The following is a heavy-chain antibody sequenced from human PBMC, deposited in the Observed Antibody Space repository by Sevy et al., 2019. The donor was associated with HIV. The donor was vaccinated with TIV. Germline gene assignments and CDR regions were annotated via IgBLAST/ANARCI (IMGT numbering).Heavy chain of an antibody. Sequence: GGSLRLACAASGFTFTEFVMSWVRQAPGKGLEWVSTINSGGGSTYYADPVKGRFTISRDNSQNTLDLQMNSLRAEDTAVYYCAKDVVGGYYDSSGYSDHWGQGTLVTVSS. CDR3: AKDVVGGYYDSSGYSDH. CDR1: GFTFTEFV. V-gene: IGHV3-23*01. D-gene: IGHD3-22*01. J-gene: IGHJ4*02. CDR2: INSGGGST.